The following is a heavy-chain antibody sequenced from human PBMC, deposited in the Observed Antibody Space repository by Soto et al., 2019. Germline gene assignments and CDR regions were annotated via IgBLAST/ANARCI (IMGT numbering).Heavy chain of an antibody. J-gene: IGHJ6*02. CDR1: GGSISSYY. CDR2: IYYSGST. CDR3: AREGRHGMDV. V-gene: IGHV4-59*01. Sequence: PSETLSLTCTVSGGSISSYYWSWIRQPPGKGLEWIGYIYYSGSTNYNPSLKCRVTISVDTSKNQFSLKLSSVTAADTAVYYCAREGRHGMDVWGQGTTVTVSS.